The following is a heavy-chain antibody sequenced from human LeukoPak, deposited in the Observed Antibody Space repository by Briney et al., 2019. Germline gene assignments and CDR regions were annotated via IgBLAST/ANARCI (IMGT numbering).Heavy chain of an antibody. CDR3: AKSSAWTKGWFDT. D-gene: IGHD3-22*01. Sequence: ASVKVSCKASGNTFTSYYMHWVRQAPGLELEWIGIINPSGGSTTYAQKFQGRVTMTRDTSTSTVYMELSSLRSEDTAVYYCAKSSAWTKGWFDTWGQGTLVTVSS. CDR2: INPSGGST. V-gene: IGHV1-46*01. CDR1: GNTFTSYY. J-gene: IGHJ5*02.